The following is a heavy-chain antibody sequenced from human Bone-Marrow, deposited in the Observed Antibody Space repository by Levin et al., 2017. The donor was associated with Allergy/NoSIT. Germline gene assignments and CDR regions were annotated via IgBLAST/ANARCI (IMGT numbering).Heavy chain of an antibody. CDR3: ASLWWEDYYYGMDV. D-gene: IGHD2-21*01. J-gene: IGHJ6*02. Sequence: ASVKVSCKASGYTFTSYGISWVRQAPGQGLEWMGWISAYNGNTNYAQKLQGRVTMTTDTSTSTAYMELRSLRSDDTAVYYCASLWWEDYYYGMDVWGQGTTVTVSS. CDR2: ISAYNGNT. V-gene: IGHV1-18*01. CDR1: GYTFTSYG.